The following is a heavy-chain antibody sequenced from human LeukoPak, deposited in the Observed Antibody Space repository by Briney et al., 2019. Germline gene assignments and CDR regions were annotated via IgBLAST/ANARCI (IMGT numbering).Heavy chain of an antibody. J-gene: IGHJ4*02. CDR1: GFTFSSYA. CDR3: AKDRVATIGYFDY. V-gene: IGHV3-23*01. D-gene: IGHD5-12*01. Sequence: GGSLRLSCTASGFTFSSYAMSWVRQAPGKGLEWVSAISGSGGSTYYADSVKGRFTISRDNSKNTLYLQMNSLRAEDTAVYYCAKDRVATIGYFDYWGQGTLVTVSS. CDR2: ISGSGGST.